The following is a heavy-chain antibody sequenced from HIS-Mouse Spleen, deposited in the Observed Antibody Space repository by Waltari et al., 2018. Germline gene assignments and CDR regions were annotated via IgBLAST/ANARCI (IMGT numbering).Heavy chain of an antibody. V-gene: IGHV1-2*02. CDR3: ERENALDAFDI. CDR2: NNPTSGGT. J-gene: IGHJ3*02. Sequence: QVQLVQSGAEVKKPGASVKVSCKASGYDFTGSYMHGGRQAPGPGRGWVGWNNPTSGGTNDAHKVQGTVTMTRDTSISTAYLELRRLRSDDTAVYYCERENALDAFDIWGQGTMVTVSS. CDR1: GYDFTGSY.